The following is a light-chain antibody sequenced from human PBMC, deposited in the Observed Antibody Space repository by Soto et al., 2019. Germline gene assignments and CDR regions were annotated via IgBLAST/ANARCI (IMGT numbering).Light chain of an antibody. Sequence: DIQMTQSPSSLSASVGDRVTNTCRASQSISSYLNWYQQRAGKVPKLLIYAASSLQSGVPSRFSGSGSGTDFTLTISSLQPEDFATYYCQQSYTIPYSFGQGTKLEIK. CDR2: AAS. CDR3: QQSYTIPYS. V-gene: IGKV1-39*01. J-gene: IGKJ2*03. CDR1: QSISSY.